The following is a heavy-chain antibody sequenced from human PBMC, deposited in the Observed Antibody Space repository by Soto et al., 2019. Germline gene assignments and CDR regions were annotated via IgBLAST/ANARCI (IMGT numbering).Heavy chain of an antibody. CDR1: GFTFGSYA. CDR3: TRYYYESSGYYVY. Sequence: GGSLRLSCTGSGFTFGSYALSWFRKAPGKGLEWVGVIRSEANGGTTDYAASVKGRITISRDDSKSIAYMEINSLQTEDTAVYYCTRYYYESSGYYVYWGQGALVTVSS. CDR2: IRSEANGGTT. D-gene: IGHD3-22*01. V-gene: IGHV3-49*03. J-gene: IGHJ4*02.